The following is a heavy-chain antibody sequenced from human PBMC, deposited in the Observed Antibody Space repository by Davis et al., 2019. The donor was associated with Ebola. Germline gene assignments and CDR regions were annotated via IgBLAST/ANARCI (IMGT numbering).Heavy chain of an antibody. V-gene: IGHV3-11*06. Sequence: PGGSLRLSCAASGFTFSVYYMSWIRQAPGKGPEWVSSISSSASYKNYADSVKGRFTISRDDAKKSLYLQMDSLRAGDTAVYYCAQQLGDYGGNALRYWGQGTLVTVSS. CDR1: GFTFSVYY. CDR2: ISSSASYK. J-gene: IGHJ4*02. D-gene: IGHD4-23*01. CDR3: AQQLGDYGGNALRY.